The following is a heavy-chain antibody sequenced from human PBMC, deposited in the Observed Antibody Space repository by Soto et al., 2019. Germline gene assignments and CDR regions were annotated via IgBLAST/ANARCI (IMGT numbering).Heavy chain of an antibody. J-gene: IGHJ6*02. CDR1: GVTGKDHA. CDR2: IMWSSDRV. CDR3: GKDINAGGMAV. D-gene: IGHD1-26*01. V-gene: IGHV3-9*01. Sequence: EVQLVESGGGLVEPGTSLRLSCVGSGVTGKDHAMHWVRQAPGKGLEWVSGIMWSSDRVDYADSVKGLFTTSRDNAKNSLYLQMNSLRPEDSAVYFCGKDINAGGMAVWGQGTTVTVSS.